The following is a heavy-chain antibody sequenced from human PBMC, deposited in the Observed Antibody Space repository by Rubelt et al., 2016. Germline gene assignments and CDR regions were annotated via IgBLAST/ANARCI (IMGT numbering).Heavy chain of an antibody. D-gene: IGHD4-17*01. CDR3: ARDPNGDYLGAFDF. V-gene: IGHV3-7*05. CDR1: GFTLGGHA. CDR2: INQDGSNK. Sequence: QPGGSLSLSCEASGFTLGGHAMNWVRQAPGKGLEWVAHINQDGSNKHYVDSVRARFTISRDNSKNTLYLQMNSLRAEDTAVDYCARDPNGDYLGAFDFWGQGTKVTVSS. J-gene: IGHJ3*01.